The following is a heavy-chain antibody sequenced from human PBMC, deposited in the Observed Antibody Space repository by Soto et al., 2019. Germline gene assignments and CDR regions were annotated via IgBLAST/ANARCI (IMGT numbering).Heavy chain of an antibody. D-gene: IGHD2-2*01. CDR3: AKALRPSLNFFYYMDV. CDR2: LGGNGFTT. CDR1: GFTFGSYA. V-gene: IGHV3-23*01. J-gene: IGHJ6*03. Sequence: EVQLLESGGGLVQPGGSLRLSCVVSGFTFGSYAMSWVRQAPEKGPEWVAILGGNGFTTYYAESVKGRFTISGDKSKSTLFLQMNSPRADDTGVYYCAKALRPSLNFFYYMDVWGRGTSVTVSS.